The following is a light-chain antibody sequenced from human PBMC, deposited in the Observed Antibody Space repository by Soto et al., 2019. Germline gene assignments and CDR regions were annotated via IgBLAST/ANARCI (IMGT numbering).Light chain of an antibody. CDR3: QQYNSWPLT. CDR1: QSVNSN. CDR2: GSS. V-gene: IGKV3-15*01. Sequence: EIVLTQSPGTLSLSPGERATLSCRASQSVNSNYLAWYQQKPGQTPRLLIYGSSTRATGIPARFSGGGSGTEFTLTISSLQSEDFAVYYCQQYNSWPLTFGGGTKVEIK. J-gene: IGKJ4*01.